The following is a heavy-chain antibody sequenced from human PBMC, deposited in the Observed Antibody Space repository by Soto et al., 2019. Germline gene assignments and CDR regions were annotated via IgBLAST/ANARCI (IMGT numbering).Heavy chain of an antibody. Sequence: GGSLRLSCAASGFTFNSYVMSWVRQTPGKGLERVSTISAASDTIEYADSVKGRFTISRDNSRNTLFLQMDSLRAEDTAVYYCARKLMGTNSSHSWGRATLVTV. D-gene: IGHD7-27*01. V-gene: IGHV3-23*01. CDR2: ISAASDTI. CDR1: GFTFNSYV. CDR3: ARKLMGTNSSHS. J-gene: IGHJ4*02.